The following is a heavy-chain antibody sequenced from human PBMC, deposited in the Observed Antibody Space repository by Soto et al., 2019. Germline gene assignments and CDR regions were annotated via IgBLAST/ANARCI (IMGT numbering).Heavy chain of an antibody. Sequence: KTSETLSLTCTVSGGSISSSSYYWGWIRQPPGKGLEWIGSIYYSGSTYYNPSLKSRVTISVDTSKNQFSLKLSSVTAADTAVYYCARHVGDYAHEYYFDYWGQGTLVTVSS. CDR2: IYYSGST. CDR1: GGSISSSSYY. V-gene: IGHV4-39*01. D-gene: IGHD4-17*01. CDR3: ARHVGDYAHEYYFDY. J-gene: IGHJ4*02.